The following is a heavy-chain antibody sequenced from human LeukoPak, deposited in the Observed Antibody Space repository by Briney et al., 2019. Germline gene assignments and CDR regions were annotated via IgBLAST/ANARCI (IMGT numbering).Heavy chain of an antibody. Sequence: GASVKVSCKASGYTFTGYYMHWVRQAPGQGLEWMGRINPKSGDTDYAQKFQGRVTMTTDTPLRTAYMELSRLTSADTALYSSPSGGGGWPLDYWGQGTLVTVSS. CDR3: PSGGGGWPLDY. J-gene: IGHJ4*02. CDR1: GYTFTGYY. D-gene: IGHD3-16*01. CDR2: INPKSGDT. V-gene: IGHV1-2*06.